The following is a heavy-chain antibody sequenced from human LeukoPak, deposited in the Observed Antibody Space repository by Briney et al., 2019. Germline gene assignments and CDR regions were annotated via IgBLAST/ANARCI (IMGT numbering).Heavy chain of an antibody. V-gene: IGHV3-21*04. D-gene: IGHD1-7*01. Sequence: GGSLRLSCAASGFTFSSYSMNWVRQAPGKGLEWVSCISSSSSYIYYADSVKGRFSISRDNSNNTLYLQMNSLRAEDTAVYYCAIGGRELLGGYFDYWGQGTLVTVSS. CDR1: GFTFSSYS. J-gene: IGHJ4*02. CDR2: ISSSSSYI. CDR3: AIGGRELLGGYFDY.